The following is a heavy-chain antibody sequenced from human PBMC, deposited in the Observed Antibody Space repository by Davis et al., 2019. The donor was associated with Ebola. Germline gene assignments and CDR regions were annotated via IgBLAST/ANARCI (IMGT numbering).Heavy chain of an antibody. CDR3: ARERVTFGGVFVIPEPFDY. CDR1: GGSISSSSYY. CDR2: IYYSGST. V-gene: IGHV4-61*05. Sequence: MPSETLSLTCTVSGGSISSSSYYWGWIRQPPGKGLEWIGYIYYSGSTNYNPTLKSRVTISVDTSKNQFSLKLSSVTAADTAVYYFARERVTFGGVFVIPEPFDYWGQGTLVTVSS. D-gene: IGHD3-16*02. J-gene: IGHJ4*02.